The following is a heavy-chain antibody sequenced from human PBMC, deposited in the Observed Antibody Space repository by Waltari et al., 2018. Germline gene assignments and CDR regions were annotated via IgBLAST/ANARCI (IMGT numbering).Heavy chain of an antibody. V-gene: IGHV4-34*01. J-gene: IGHJ6*03. CDR1: GGSFSGFY. D-gene: IGHD3-10*01. CDR2: INHSGGT. CDR3: ARGKNPLLWFGATYYMDV. Sequence: QVQLQQWGAGLLKPSETLSLTCAVYGGSFSGFYGTWIRQPPGTGLEWIGEINHSGGTNYNPSLKSRVTISGDMSKNQFSLKLTSVTAADTGGYYCARGKNPLLWFGATYYMDVWGKGTTVTVSS.